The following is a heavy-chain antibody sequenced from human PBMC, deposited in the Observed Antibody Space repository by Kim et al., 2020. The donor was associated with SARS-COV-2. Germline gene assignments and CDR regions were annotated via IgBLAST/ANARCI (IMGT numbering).Heavy chain of an antibody. CDR3: ARDRGGPYSSSWYMGDYGMDV. D-gene: IGHD6-13*01. J-gene: IGHJ6*02. V-gene: IGHV1-18*01. CDR1: GYTFTSYG. CDR2: ISAYNGNT. Sequence: ASVKVSCKASGYTFTSYGISWVRQAPGQGLEWMGWISAYNGNTNYAQKLQGRVTMTTDTSTSTAYMELRSLRSDDTAVYYCARDRGGPYSSSWYMGDYGMDVWGQGTTVTVSS.